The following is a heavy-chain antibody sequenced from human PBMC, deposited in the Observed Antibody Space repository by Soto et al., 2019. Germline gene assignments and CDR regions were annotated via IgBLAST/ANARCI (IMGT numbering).Heavy chain of an antibody. CDR1: GYGFTGYA. D-gene: IGHD6-19*01. CDR3: ARAVAVAADFDY. CDR2: INAGSGNT. V-gene: IGHV1-3*01. Sequence: ASVKVSCEASGYGFTGYAMHWVRQAPGQRLEWMGWINAGSGNTKYSQKFQGRVTITRDTSASTAYMELSSLRSEDTAVYYCARAVAVAADFDYWGQGTLVTVSS. J-gene: IGHJ4*02.